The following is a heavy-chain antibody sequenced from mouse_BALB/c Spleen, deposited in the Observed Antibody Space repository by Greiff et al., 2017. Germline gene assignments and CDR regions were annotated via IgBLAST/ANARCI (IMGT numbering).Heavy chain of an antibody. CDR3: ATGGGNYRYFDV. V-gene: IGHV1-31*01. CDR2: INPYNGAT. J-gene: IGHJ1*01. D-gene: IGHD1-1*02. Sequence: EVKLQESGPELVKPGASVKISCKASGYSFTGYYMHWVKQSHVKSLEWIGRINPYNGATSYNQNFKDKASLTVDKSSSTAYMELHSLTSEDSAVYYCATGGGNYRYFDVWGAGTTVTVSS. CDR1: GYSFTGYY.